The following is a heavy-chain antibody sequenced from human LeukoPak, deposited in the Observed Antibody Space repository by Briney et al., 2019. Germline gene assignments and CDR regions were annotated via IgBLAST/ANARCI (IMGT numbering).Heavy chain of an antibody. V-gene: IGHV3-7*01. Sequence: GGSLRLSCAASGFTFSSYWMSWVRQAPGKGLERVTNIKQDGSEKYYVDSVKGRFTISRDNAKNSLYLQMNSLRAEDTAVYYCARDPRVVVAASSPYFDYWGQGTLVTVSS. CDR1: GFTFSSYW. D-gene: IGHD2-15*01. CDR2: IKQDGSEK. J-gene: IGHJ4*02. CDR3: ARDPRVVVAASSPYFDY.